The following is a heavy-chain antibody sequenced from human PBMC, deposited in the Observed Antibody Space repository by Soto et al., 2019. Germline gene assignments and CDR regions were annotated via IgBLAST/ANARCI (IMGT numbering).Heavy chain of an antibody. CDR2: IIPIFGTA. CDR1: GGTFSSYA. CDR3: ARDRLLYYYGSGSYRPAFDY. J-gene: IGHJ4*02. V-gene: IGHV1-69*13. D-gene: IGHD3-10*01. Sequence: SVKVSCKASGGTFSSYAISWVRQAPGQGLEWMGGIIPIFGTANYAQKFQGRVTITADESTSTAYMELSSLRSEDTAVYYCARDRLLYYYGSGSYRPAFDYWGQGTLVTVSS.